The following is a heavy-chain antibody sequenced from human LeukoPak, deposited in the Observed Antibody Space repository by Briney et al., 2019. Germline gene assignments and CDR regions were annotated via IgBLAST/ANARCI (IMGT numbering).Heavy chain of an antibody. V-gene: IGHV3-9*01. Sequence: PGRSLRLSCAASGFTFDDYAMHWVRQAPEKGLEWVSGISWNSFTIGYADSVKGRFTISRDNAKNSLYLQMNSLRVEDTALYYCAKDIGRVDTASTYMDVWGKGTTVTISS. CDR2: ISWNSFTI. CDR3: AKDIGRVDTASTYMDV. D-gene: IGHD5-18*01. CDR1: GFTFDDYA. J-gene: IGHJ6*03.